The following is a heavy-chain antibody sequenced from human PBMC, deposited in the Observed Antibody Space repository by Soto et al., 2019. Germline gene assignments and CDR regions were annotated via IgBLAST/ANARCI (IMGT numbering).Heavy chain of an antibody. Sequence: EVQLVESGGGLIXPGGSXRXXXAASGFTFSSNDMNWVRQAPGKGLEWVSLIYSGGSTYYADSVKGRFTISRDNSKNTLYLQMSSLRAEDTAVYYCATRPLLPGAPWGQGTMVTVSS. V-gene: IGHV3-53*01. D-gene: IGHD3-22*01. CDR3: ATRPLLPGAP. J-gene: IGHJ3*01. CDR1: GFTFSSND. CDR2: IYSGGST.